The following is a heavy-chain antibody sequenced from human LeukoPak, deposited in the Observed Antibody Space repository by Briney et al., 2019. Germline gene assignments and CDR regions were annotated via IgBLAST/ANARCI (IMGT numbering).Heavy chain of an antibody. CDR2: IYTSGST. J-gene: IGHJ4*02. D-gene: IGHD3-3*01. V-gene: IGHV4-4*07. CDR1: GGSISSCY. CDR3: ARDVNFGVVTYFDY. Sequence: KPSETLSLTCTVSGGSISSCYWSWTRQPAGKGLEWIGRIYTSGSTNYNPSLKSRVTMSVDTSKNQFSLGLSSVTAADTAVYYCARDVNFGVVTYFDYWGQGTLVTVSS.